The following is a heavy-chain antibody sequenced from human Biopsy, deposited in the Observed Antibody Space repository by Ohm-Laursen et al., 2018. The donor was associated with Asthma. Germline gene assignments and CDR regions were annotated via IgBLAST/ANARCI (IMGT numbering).Heavy chain of an antibody. Sequence: SETLSLTCRVYGGSISRFFWGWIRQSPEKGLERMGYVYWTGSTNYNPSLKSRVTMSVDTSKNRMFLELTSVTAADTAIYYCVRAVRNEQWLAPFDYWGQGKPVTVSS. CDR3: VRAVRNEQWLAPFDY. CDR2: VYWTGST. CDR1: GGSISRFF. V-gene: IGHV4-59*01. D-gene: IGHD6-19*01. J-gene: IGHJ4*02.